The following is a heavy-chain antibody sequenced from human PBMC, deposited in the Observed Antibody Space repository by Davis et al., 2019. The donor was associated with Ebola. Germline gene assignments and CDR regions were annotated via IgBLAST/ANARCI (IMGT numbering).Heavy chain of an antibody. V-gene: IGHV3-23*01. J-gene: IGHJ4*02. D-gene: IGHD3-3*01. CDR3: ARAVFHEVLDY. Sequence: PGGSLRLSCAASGFSFSNYAMSWVRQAPGRGLEWVSGISGSGGSTYDGDSVKGRFTISRDNSENTLYLQMNSLTADETAVYYCARAVFHEVLDYWGQGTPVTVSS. CDR2: ISGSGGST. CDR1: GFSFSNYA.